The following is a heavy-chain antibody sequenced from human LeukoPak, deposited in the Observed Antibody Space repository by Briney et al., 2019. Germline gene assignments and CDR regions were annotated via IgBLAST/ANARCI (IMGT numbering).Heavy chain of an antibody. CDR1: GFTFSNAW. V-gene: IGHV3-15*01. D-gene: IGHD2-2*01. J-gene: IGHJ6*02. Sequence: GGSPRLSCAASGFTFSNAWMSWVRQAPGKGLEWVGRIKSKTDGGTTDYAAPVKGRFTISRDDSKNTLYLQMNSLKTEDTAVYYCTTVTSEYEVYYYYYGMDVWGQGTTVTVSS. CDR3: TTVTSEYEVYYYYYGMDV. CDR2: IKSKTDGGTT.